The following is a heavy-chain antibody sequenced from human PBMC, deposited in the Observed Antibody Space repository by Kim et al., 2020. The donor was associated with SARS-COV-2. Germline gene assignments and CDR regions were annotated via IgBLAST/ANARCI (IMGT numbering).Heavy chain of an antibody. D-gene: IGHD3-22*01. Sequence: SETLSLTCAVSGYSISSGYYWGWIRQPPGKGLEWIGSIHHSGSTYNPSLKSRVGISIDTSKNQFSLRLNSVTAADTAVYYCTSKYYYDTSGFYYADWWGQGTLVTVSS. CDR1: GYSISSGYY. J-gene: IGHJ1*01. CDR3: TSKYYYDTSGFYYADW. V-gene: IGHV4-38-2*01. CDR2: IHHSGST.